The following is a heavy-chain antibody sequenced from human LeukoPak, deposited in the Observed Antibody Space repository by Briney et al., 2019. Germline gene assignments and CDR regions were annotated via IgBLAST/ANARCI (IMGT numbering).Heavy chain of an antibody. V-gene: IGHV3-23*01. Sequence: GGSLRLSCTASGFTFGDYAMSWVRQAPGKGLEWVSAISGSGGSTYYADSVKGRFTISRDNSKNTLYLQMNSLRAEDTAVYYCASLIGGTRGYYFDYWGQGTLVTVSS. CDR2: ISGSGGST. CDR3: ASLIGGTRGYYFDY. D-gene: IGHD2-15*01. CDR1: GFTFGDYA. J-gene: IGHJ4*02.